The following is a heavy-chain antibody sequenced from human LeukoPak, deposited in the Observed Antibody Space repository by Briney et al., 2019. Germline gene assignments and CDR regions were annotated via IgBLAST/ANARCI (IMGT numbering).Heavy chain of an antibody. CDR1: GFTFSSYA. D-gene: IGHD1-26*01. J-gene: IGHJ4*02. Sequence: GGSLRLSCAASGFTFSSYAMSWVRQAPGKGLEWVSAISGSGGTTYYADSVKGRFTISRDDSRNTLYLQMNSLRGDDTAVYYCAKDVGKWESLHFFDYWGQGTLVTVSS. V-gene: IGHV3-23*01. CDR3: AKDVGKWESLHFFDY. CDR2: ISGSGGTT.